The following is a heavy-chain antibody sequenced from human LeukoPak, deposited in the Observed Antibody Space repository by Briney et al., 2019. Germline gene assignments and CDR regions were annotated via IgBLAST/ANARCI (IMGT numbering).Heavy chain of an antibody. V-gene: IGHV3-66*01. CDR3: ARESETKYSSGWYYFDY. D-gene: IGHD6-19*01. CDR2: IYSGGST. J-gene: IGHJ4*02. CDR1: GFTVSSNY. Sequence: GGSLRLSCAASGFTVSSNYMSWVRQAPGKGLEWVSVIYSGGSTYYADSVKGRFTISRDNSKNTLYLQMNSLRAEDTAVYYCARESETKYSSGWYYFDYWGQGTLVTVSS.